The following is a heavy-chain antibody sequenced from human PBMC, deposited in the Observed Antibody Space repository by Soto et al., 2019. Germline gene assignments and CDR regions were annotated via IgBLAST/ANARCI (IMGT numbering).Heavy chain of an antibody. J-gene: IGHJ3*02. Sequence: SETLSLTCAFYGLFVISGRYYLSWIRKPPGKGLEWIGEMSHSGGTHFNPSLKSRVTISVDTSKNQFTLKMSSVTAADTALYYCARVERGTATTVVDAFDIWGPGTMVTVSS. CDR3: ARVERGTATTVVDAFDI. CDR1: GLFVISGRYY. D-gene: IGHD1-1*01. V-gene: IGHV4-34*01. CDR2: MSHSGGT.